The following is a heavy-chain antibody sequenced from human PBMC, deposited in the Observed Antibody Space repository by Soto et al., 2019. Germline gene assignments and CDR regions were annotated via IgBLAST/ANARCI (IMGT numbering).Heavy chain of an antibody. V-gene: IGHV4-31*03. CDR1: GGSISSGGYY. CDR2: IYYSGST. Sequence: SETLSLTCTVSGGSISSGGYYWSWIRQHPGKGLEWIGYIYYSGSTYYNPSLKSRVTISVDTSKNQFSLKLSSVTAADTAVYYCARVSEQYSYVFDYWGQGALVTVSS. J-gene: IGHJ4*02. D-gene: IGHD5-18*01. CDR3: ARVSEQYSYVFDY.